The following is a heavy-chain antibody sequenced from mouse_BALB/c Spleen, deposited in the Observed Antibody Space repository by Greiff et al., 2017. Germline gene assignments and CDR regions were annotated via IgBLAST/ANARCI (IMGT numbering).Heavy chain of an antibody. Sequence: VQLQQSGTVLARPGASVKMSCKASGYSFTSYWMHWVKQRPGQGLEWIGAIYPGNSDTSYNQKFKGKAKLTAVTSASTAYMELSSLTNEDSAVYYCTRSERRRDGYFDYWGQGTTLTVSA. CDR2: IYPGNSDT. CDR3: TRSERRRDGYFDY. J-gene: IGHJ2*01. CDR1: GYSFTSYW. D-gene: IGHD2-12*01. V-gene: IGHV1-5*01.